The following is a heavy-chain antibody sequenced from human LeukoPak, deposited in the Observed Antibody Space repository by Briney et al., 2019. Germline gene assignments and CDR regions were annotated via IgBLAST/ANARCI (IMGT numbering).Heavy chain of an antibody. CDR1: GFTFSSYG. CDR2: ISYDGSNK. Sequence: GGSLRLSCAASGFTFSSYGMHWVRQAPGRGLEWVAVISYDGSNKYYTDPVKGRFTISRDDSKNTLYLQMNSPRAEDTAAYYCAKDDSAYDPLPSGTFDYWGQGTLVTVSS. D-gene: IGHD5-12*01. V-gene: IGHV3-30*18. CDR3: AKDDSAYDPLPSGTFDY. J-gene: IGHJ4*02.